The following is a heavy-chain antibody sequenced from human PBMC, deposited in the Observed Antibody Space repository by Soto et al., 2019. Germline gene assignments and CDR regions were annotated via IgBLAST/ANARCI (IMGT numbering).Heavy chain of an antibody. Sequence: SETLSLTCTVSGGSISSSSYYWGWIRQPPGKGLEWIGSIYYSGSTYYNPSLKSRVTISVDTSKNQFSLKLSSVTAANTAVYYCASRLWFGEFLYYYYYYGMDVWGQGTTVTVSS. CDR1: GGSISSSSYY. V-gene: IGHV4-39*01. CDR3: ASRLWFGEFLYYYYYYGMDV. D-gene: IGHD3-10*01. CDR2: IYYSGST. J-gene: IGHJ6*02.